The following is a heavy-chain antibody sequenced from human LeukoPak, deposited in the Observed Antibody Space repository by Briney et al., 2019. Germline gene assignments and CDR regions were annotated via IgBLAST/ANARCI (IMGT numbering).Heavy chain of an antibody. V-gene: IGHV1-18*01. J-gene: IGHJ4*02. Sequence: ASVKVSCKASGYTFTSYGISWVRQAAGQGREWMGWISAYSGNTNYVQKVQGRVTMTTDTSTSTAYMELRSLRSDDTAVYYCARQYCSGGSCYLDYWGQGTLVTVSS. CDR3: ARQYCSGGSCYLDY. CDR2: ISAYSGNT. CDR1: GYTFTSYG. D-gene: IGHD2-15*01.